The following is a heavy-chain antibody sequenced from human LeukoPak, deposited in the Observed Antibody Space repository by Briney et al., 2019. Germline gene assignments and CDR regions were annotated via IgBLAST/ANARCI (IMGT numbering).Heavy chain of an antibody. CDR3: ARTRGGARVYNWFDP. D-gene: IGHD1-26*01. CDR2: IYPGDSDT. V-gene: IGHV5-51*01. CDR1: GYSFTSYW. Sequence: PGESLKISCKGSGYSFTSYWIGWVRQMPGKGPEWMGIIYPGDSDTGYSPSFQGQVTISADKSISTAYLQWSSLKASDTAMYYCARTRGGARVYNWFDPWGQGTLVTVSS. J-gene: IGHJ5*02.